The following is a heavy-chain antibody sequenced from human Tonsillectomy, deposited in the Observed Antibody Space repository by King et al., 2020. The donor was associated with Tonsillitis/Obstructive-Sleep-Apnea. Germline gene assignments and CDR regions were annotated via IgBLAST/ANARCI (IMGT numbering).Heavy chain of an antibody. CDR2: ISHTGST. J-gene: IGHJ3*02. CDR1: GGSFSGYY. Sequence: VQLQQWGAGLLKPSETLSLTCGVYGGSFSGYYWSWIRQPPGKGLEWIGEISHTGSTNYNPSLKSRVTISVDTSKKQLSLRLSSVTAGDTAVYYCARDNGCGSASDIWGQGTMVTVSS. D-gene: IGHD5-12*01. V-gene: IGHV4-34*01. CDR3: ARDNGCGSASDI.